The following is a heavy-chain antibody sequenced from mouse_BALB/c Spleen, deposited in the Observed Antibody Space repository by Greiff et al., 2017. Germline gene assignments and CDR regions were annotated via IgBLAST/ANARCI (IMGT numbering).Heavy chain of an antibody. D-gene: IGHD2-4*01. V-gene: IGHV5-12-1*01. CDR3: ARRGMITSNWYFDV. J-gene: IGHJ1*01. CDR2: ISSGGGST. CDR1: GFAFSSYD. Sequence: EVKVVESGGGLVKPGGSLKLSCAASGFAFSSYDMSWVRQTPEKRLEWVAYISSGGGSTYYPDTVKGRFTISRDNAKNTLYLQMSSLKSEDTAMYYCARRGMITSNWYFDVWGAGTTVTVSS.